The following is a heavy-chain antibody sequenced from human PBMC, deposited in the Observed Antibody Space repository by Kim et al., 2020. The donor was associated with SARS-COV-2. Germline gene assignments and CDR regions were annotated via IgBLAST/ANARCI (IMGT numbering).Heavy chain of an antibody. D-gene: IGHD2-2*01. CDR1: GGTFSSYA. V-gene: IGHV1-69*13. Sequence: SVKVSCKASGGTFSSYAISWVRQAPGQGLEWMGGIIPIFGTANYAQKFQGRVTITADESTSTAYMELSSLRSEDTAVYYCARELYCSSTSCYLPYYYYYGMDVWGQGTTVTVSS. J-gene: IGHJ6*02. CDR3: ARELYCSSTSCYLPYYYYYGMDV. CDR2: IIPIFGTA.